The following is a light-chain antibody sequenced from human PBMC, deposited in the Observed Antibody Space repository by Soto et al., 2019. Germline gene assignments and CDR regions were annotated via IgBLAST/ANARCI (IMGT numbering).Light chain of an antibody. J-gene: IGKJ5*01. CDR1: QSISSY. Sequence: DLQMTQSPSSLSASVGDRVTINCRASQSISSYLNWYQQKPGKAPKLLIYTASNLQSGVPSRFSGSGSGTDFTLTITSLQPEDFATYYCQQSYTSITFGQGTRLEIK. CDR2: TAS. V-gene: IGKV1-39*01. CDR3: QQSYTSIT.